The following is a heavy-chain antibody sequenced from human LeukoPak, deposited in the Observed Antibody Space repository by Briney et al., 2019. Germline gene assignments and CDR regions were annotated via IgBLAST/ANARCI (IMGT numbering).Heavy chain of an antibody. CDR1: GGSISSSGYY. CDR3: ARQGGTLNGFDP. J-gene: IGHJ5*02. Sequence: SETLSLTCTVSGGSISSSGYYWGWIRQPPGKGLEWIGSIFYSGSAYYNPSLKSRVAISVDTSKNQFSLKLSSVTAADTAVYYCARQGGTLNGFDPWGQGTLVTVSS. CDR2: IFYSGSA. D-gene: IGHD1-7*01. V-gene: IGHV4-39*01.